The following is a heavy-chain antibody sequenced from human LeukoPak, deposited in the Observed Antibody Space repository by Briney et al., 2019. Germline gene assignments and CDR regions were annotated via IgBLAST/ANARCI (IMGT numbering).Heavy chain of an antibody. CDR2: INQDGTET. J-gene: IGHJ4*02. CDR3: AKVAKYYYGPETFYFFEQ. V-gene: IGHV3-7*01. CDR1: GFPFSTYW. D-gene: IGHD3-10*01. Sequence: GESLRLSCAASGFPFSTYWMSWVRQAPGKGLEWVATINQDGTETYYVDSVKGRFTISRDYAKNSLYLQMNSLRVEDTAVYFCAKVAKYYYGPETFYFFEQWGQGTPVTASS.